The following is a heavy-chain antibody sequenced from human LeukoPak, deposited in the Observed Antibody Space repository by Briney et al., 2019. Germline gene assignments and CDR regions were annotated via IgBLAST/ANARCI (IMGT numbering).Heavy chain of an antibody. Sequence: PSETLSLTCTVSGXSISSYYWSWIRQPPGKGLEWIGYIYYRGSTNYNPSLKSRVTISVDTSKNQFSLKLSSVTAADTAVYYCARPRTEYSSSSRFDYWGQGTLVTVSS. J-gene: IGHJ4*02. CDR1: GXSISSYY. CDR2: IYYRGST. D-gene: IGHD6-6*01. V-gene: IGHV4-59*08. CDR3: ARPRTEYSSSSRFDY.